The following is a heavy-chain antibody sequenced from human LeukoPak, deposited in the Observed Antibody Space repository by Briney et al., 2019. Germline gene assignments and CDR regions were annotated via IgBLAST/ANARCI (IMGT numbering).Heavy chain of an antibody. J-gene: IGHJ4*02. Sequence: ASVTVSCKASGYTFNTHSINWVRQAPGQGLEWMGGISAYNGNSKCAQKFHGRVTMTADTSTSTAYMDLRTLRSDDTAVYFCARGRYAASSVFDFWGQGTLVTVSS. V-gene: IGHV1-18*01. CDR1: GYTFNTHS. D-gene: IGHD6-6*01. CDR2: ISAYNGNS. CDR3: ARGRYAASSVFDF.